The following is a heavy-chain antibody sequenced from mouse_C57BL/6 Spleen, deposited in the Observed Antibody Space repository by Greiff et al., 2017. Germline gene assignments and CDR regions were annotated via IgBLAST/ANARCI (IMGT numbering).Heavy chain of an antibody. J-gene: IGHJ1*03. CDR3: ARLDYGSSSWYFDV. V-gene: IGHV1-80*01. CDR2: IYPGDGDT. Sequence: VKLQQSGAELVKPGASVKISCKASGYAFSSYWMNWVKQRPGKGLEWIGQIYPGDGDTNYNGKFKGKATLTADKSSSTAYMQLSSLTSEDSAVYFCARLDYGSSSWYFDVWGTGTTVTVSS. CDR1: GYAFSSYW. D-gene: IGHD1-1*01.